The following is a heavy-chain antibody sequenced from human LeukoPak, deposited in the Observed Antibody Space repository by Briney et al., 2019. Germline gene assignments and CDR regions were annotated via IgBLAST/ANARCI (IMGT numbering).Heavy chain of an antibody. CDR3: ARGGGAYCGDDCRRTFDY. D-gene: IGHD2-21*02. CDR1: GLTVSSNS. CDR2: IHSGGST. J-gene: IGHJ4*02. V-gene: IGHV3-66*01. Sequence: GGSLRLSCAASGLTVSSNSMTWVRQPPGKGLEWVSVIHSGGSTYYPDSVKGRFTISRDTSKNTLYLQMDSLRAEDTAVYFCARGGGAYCGDDCRRTFDYWGQGTLVTVSS.